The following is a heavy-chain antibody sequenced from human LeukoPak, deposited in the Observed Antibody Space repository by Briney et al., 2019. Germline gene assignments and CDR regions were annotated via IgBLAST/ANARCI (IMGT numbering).Heavy chain of an antibody. CDR1: GFTFSSYS. Sequence: GVSLRLSCAASGFTFSSYSMNWVRQAPGKGLEWVSSISSSNVFIYYADSMKGRFTISRDNAKNSLHLQMDSLRAEDTAVYYCARGVVAAAGRYYFNYWGQGTLVTVSP. CDR3: ARGVVAAAGRYYFNY. D-gene: IGHD6-13*01. J-gene: IGHJ4*02. V-gene: IGHV3-21*01. CDR2: ISSSNVFI.